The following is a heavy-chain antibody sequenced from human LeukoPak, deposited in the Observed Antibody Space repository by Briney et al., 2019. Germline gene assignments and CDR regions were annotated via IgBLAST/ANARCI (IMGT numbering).Heavy chain of an antibody. CDR1: GFTFSSYE. D-gene: IGHD6-13*01. CDR3: ASSSWYALDY. CDR2: ISSSGSTM. Sequence: GGSLRLACAASGFTFSSYEMNWVRQAPGKGLEWISYISSSGSTMYYADSVKGRFTISRDNAKNSLYLQMNSLRAEDTAIYYCASSSWYALDYWGQGTLVTVSS. V-gene: IGHV3-48*03. J-gene: IGHJ4*02.